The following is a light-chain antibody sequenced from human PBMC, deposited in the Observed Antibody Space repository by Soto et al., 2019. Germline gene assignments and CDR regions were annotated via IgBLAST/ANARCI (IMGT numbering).Light chain of an antibody. J-gene: IGLJ1*01. CDR3: SSYTSASTLLYL. V-gene: IGLV2-14*01. CDR1: SSDVGGYSY. CDR2: GVT. Sequence: QPVLTQPASVSGSPGQSITISCTGTSSDVGGYSYVSWYQQHPGIAPKLLIYGVTNRPSGVSTRFSGSKSGNTASLTISGLQAEDEADYHCSSYTSASTLLYLFGTGTKVTVL.